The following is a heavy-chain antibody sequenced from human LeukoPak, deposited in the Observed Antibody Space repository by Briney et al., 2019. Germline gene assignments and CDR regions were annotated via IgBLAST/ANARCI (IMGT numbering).Heavy chain of an antibody. CDR2: INHSGST. J-gene: IGHJ6*02. Sequence: SETLSLTCAVYGWSFSGYYWSWIPPPPGQGLEWIGEINHSGSTNSNPSLKSRVTISVDTSKNPFALKLSSVTAADTAVYYCARGRRVGATTVLLGGMDVWGQGTTVTVSS. CDR3: ARGRRVGATTVLLGGMDV. V-gene: IGHV4-34*01. D-gene: IGHD1-26*01. CDR1: GWSFSGYY.